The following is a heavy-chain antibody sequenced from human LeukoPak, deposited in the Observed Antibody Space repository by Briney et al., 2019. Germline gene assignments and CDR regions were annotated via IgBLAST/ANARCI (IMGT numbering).Heavy chain of an antibody. CDR2: ISSSSSYI. CDR1: GFTFSSYS. J-gene: IGHJ4*02. V-gene: IGHV3-21*01. Sequence: GGSLRLSCAASGFTFSSYSMNWVRQAPGKGLEWVSSISSSSSYIYYADSVKGRFTISRDNAKNSLYLQMNSLGAEDTAVYYCARVVAVAGPDYWGQGTLVTVSS. D-gene: IGHD6-19*01. CDR3: ARVVAVAGPDY.